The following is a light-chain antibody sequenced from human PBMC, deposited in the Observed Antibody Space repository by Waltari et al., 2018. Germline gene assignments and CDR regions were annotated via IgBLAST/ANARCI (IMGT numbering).Light chain of an antibody. CDR2: AAS. CDR3: QQYYSPPWT. CDR1: QGIGNS. V-gene: IGKV1-NL1*01. J-gene: IGKJ1*01. Sequence: DIQMTQSPSSLSASVGDRVTITCRASQGIGNSLAWYQQKPGKAPQLLLYAASRLESGVPSRFSGSGSGTDYTLNISSLQPEDFATYYCQQYYSPPWTFGQGTKVEIK.